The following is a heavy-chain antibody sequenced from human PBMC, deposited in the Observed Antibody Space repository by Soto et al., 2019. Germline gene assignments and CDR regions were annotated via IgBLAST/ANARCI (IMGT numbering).Heavy chain of an antibody. D-gene: IGHD3-22*01. CDR1: GFTFSSYA. J-gene: IGHJ4*02. V-gene: IGHV3-23*01. Sequence: GGSLRLSCAASGFTFSSYAMSWVRQAPGKGLEWVSVISGSGGNTYSADSVKGRFTISRDNSKNTLYLQMNSLRAEDTAVYYCARDSAYHYDSSGYYYFDYWGQGTLVTVSS. CDR2: ISGSGGNT. CDR3: ARDSAYHYDSSGYYYFDY.